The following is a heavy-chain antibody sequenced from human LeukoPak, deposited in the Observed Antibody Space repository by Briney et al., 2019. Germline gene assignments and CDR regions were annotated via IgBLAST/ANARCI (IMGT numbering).Heavy chain of an antibody. Sequence: GGSLRLSCTASGFTFNSYSMTWVRQAPGKGLEWISYISSSSSIIHYADSVKGRFTISRDNARNSVYLQMNSLRAEDTAVYYCARERSSYNWNSGYFDYWGQGTLVTVSS. CDR1: GFTFNSYS. CDR3: ARERSSYNWNSGYFDY. CDR2: ISSSSSII. V-gene: IGHV3-48*04. J-gene: IGHJ4*02. D-gene: IGHD1-7*01.